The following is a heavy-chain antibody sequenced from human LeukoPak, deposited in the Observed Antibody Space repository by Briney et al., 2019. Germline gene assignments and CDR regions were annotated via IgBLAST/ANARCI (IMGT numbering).Heavy chain of an antibody. Sequence: GGSLRLSCAASGFIFDDYDMHWVRQAPGKGLEWVSFISWGGGSTYYADSVERRFTITRDKSKNSLYPEMNSLRVEDTALYYCATSHCTSTSCEGAFDIWGQGTMVTVSS. CDR2: ISWGGGST. D-gene: IGHD2-2*01. CDR1: GFIFDDYD. CDR3: ATSHCTSTSCEGAFDI. J-gene: IGHJ3*02. V-gene: IGHV3-43D*03.